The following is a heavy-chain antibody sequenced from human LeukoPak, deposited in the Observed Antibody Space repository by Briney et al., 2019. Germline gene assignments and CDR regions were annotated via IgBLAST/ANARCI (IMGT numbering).Heavy chain of an antibody. V-gene: IGHV5-51*01. Sequence: GESLKISCEASGYSFTSFWIGWVRQMPGKGLEWMGILYPGGSDTRYSPSFQGQVTISVDKSISTAYLQWSSLKASDTAMYYCARGDIVVAPTAYNWFDPWGQGTLVTVSS. CDR1: GYSFTSFW. CDR2: LYPGGSDT. D-gene: IGHD2-2*01. CDR3: ARGDIVVAPTAYNWFDP. J-gene: IGHJ5*02.